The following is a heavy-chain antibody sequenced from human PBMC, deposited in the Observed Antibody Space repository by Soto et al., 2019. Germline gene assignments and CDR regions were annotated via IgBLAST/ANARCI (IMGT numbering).Heavy chain of an antibody. CDR3: VREFSGGYFDY. CDR1: GYTFTNYY. CDR2: INCGGGGT. V-gene: IGHV1-46*01. Sequence: QVQLVQSGAEVKKPGASVRVSCKASGYTFTNYYMHWVRQAPGQGLEWVGIINCGGGGTNYAQKLQGRVIMTKDTSTNTVYMDLSSLSSEDTAVYYCVREFSGGYFDYWGQGILVTVST. D-gene: IGHD3-10*01. J-gene: IGHJ4*02.